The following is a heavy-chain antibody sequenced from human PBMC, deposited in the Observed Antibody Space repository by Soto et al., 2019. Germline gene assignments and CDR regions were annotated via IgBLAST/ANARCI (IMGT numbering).Heavy chain of an antibody. V-gene: IGHV3-7*01. CDR1: GFTFRSYW. CDR2: IEYDGNEI. J-gene: IGHJ6*02. Sequence: GGSLRLSCEASGFTFRSYWMSWFRQAPGKGLEWVANIEYDGNEIYQEDSLKGRFTISRDNAKNSLFLQINSLRVEDTAVYYCVRDLKNLFGMDVWGQGTTVTVSS. CDR3: VRDLKNLFGMDV.